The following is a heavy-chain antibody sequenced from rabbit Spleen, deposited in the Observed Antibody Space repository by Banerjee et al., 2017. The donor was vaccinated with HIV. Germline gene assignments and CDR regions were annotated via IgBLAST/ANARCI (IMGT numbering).Heavy chain of an antibody. CDR3: ARDLVAVIGWNFGW. D-gene: IGHD1-1*01. CDR1: GFSFSNKAV. J-gene: IGHJ4*01. Sequence: QERLVESGGGLVKPEGSLKLSCTASGFSFSNKAVMCWVRQAPGKGLEWIACINIVTGKSVYASWAEGRFIMSRTSSTTVTLQMTSLTAADTATYFCARDLVAVIGWNFGWWGPGTLVTVS. V-gene: IGHV1S45*01. CDR2: INIVTGKS.